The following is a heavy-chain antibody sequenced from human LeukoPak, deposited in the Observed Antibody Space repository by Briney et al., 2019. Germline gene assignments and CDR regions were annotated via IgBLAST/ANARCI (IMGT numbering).Heavy chain of an antibody. Sequence: KPSETLSLTCNVSGGSISNGDYYWSWIRQPPGKGLEWIGYIYYGGSAYYNPSLKSRVTISVDTSKNQFSLNLTSMTAADTAVYYCAREPGSSSWFDYWGHGTLVTVSS. CDR2: IYYGGSA. J-gene: IGHJ4*01. V-gene: IGHV4-30-4*08. D-gene: IGHD6-13*01. CDR1: GGSISNGDYY. CDR3: AREPGSSSWFDY.